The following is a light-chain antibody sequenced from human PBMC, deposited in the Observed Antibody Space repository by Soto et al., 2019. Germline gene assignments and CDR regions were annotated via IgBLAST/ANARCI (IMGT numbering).Light chain of an antibody. V-gene: IGKV1-27*01. CDR1: QSISSY. CDR3: QKYNSAPWT. Sequence: IQMTQSPSSLCASIGDRVTITCRASQSISSYLNWYQQKPGKAPKLLIYAASSLQSGVPSRFSGSGSGTDFTLTISSLQPEDVATYYCQKYNSAPWTFGQGTKVDIK. CDR2: AAS. J-gene: IGKJ1*01.